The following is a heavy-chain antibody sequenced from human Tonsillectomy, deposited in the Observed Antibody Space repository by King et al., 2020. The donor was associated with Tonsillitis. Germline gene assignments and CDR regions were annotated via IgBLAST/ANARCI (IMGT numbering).Heavy chain of an antibody. D-gene: IGHD3-22*01. Sequence: QLVQSGAEVKKPGASVKVSCKASGYTFTSYYIHWVRQAPGQGLDWMGIINPIGGSKSYAQKFQGRVTMTRDTSTSTVYMELSSLRSEDTAVYYCARDFQYYYDSSGDAFDIWGQGTMVTVSS. CDR2: INPIGGSK. CDR3: ARDFQYYYDSSGDAFDI. V-gene: IGHV1-46*01. CDR1: GYTFTSYY. J-gene: IGHJ3*02.